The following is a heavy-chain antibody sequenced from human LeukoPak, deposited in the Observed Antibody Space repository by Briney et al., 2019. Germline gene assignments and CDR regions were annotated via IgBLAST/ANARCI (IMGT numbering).Heavy chain of an antibody. CDR3: AKATCGSCYFIDY. J-gene: IGHJ4*02. D-gene: IGHD2-15*01. V-gene: IGHV4-34*01. Sequence: KASETLSLTCAVYGGSFSGYYWSWIRQPPGKGLEWIGEINHSGSTNYNPSLKSRVTISVDTSKNQFSLKLSSVTAEDTAVYYCAKATCGSCYFIDYWGQGALVTVSS. CDR1: GGSFSGYY. CDR2: INHSGST.